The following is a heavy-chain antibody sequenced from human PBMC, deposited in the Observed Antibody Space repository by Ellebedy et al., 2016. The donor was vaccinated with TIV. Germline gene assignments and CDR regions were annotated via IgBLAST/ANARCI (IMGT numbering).Heavy chain of an antibody. CDR1: GFTVSSNY. J-gene: IGHJ4*02. Sequence: GESLKISCAASGFTVSSNYMSWVRQAPGKGLEWVSVIYSGGTTCYADSVKGRFTISRDNSKNTLYLQMNSLRAEDTALYYCAKTYRTAAGPTFDYWGQGTLVTVSS. CDR2: IYSGGTT. V-gene: IGHV3-53*01. CDR3: AKTYRTAAGPTFDY. D-gene: IGHD6-13*01.